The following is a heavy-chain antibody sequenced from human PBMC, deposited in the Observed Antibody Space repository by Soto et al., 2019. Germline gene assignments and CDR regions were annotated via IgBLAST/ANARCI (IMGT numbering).Heavy chain of an antibody. CDR3: ARDQSQASYFYGSVSYNY. V-gene: IGHV3-23*01. J-gene: IGHJ4*02. CDR1: GFTFSSYA. D-gene: IGHD3-10*01. CDR2: MSGSTGST. Sequence: GGSLRLSCAASGFTFSSYAKSWVRQSPGKGLEWVSTMSGSTGSTYYRDSVKGRFAISRDNSKNTLYLQMNSLRAEDTAVYYCARDQSQASYFYGSVSYNYWGQGTMVTVYS.